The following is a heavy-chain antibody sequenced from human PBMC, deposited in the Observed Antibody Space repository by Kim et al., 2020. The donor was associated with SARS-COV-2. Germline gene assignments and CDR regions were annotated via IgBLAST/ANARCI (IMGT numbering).Heavy chain of an antibody. CDR2: ISYDGSNK. J-gene: IGHJ3*02. Sequence: GGSLRLSCAASGFTFSSYAMHWVRQAPGKGLEWVAVISYDGSNKYYADSVKGRFTISRDNSKNTLYLQMNSLRAEDTAVYYCARGDSYYSPFDIWGQGTMVTVSS. V-gene: IGHV3-30*04. CDR3: ARGDSYYSPFDI. D-gene: IGHD1-26*01. CDR1: GFTFSSYA.